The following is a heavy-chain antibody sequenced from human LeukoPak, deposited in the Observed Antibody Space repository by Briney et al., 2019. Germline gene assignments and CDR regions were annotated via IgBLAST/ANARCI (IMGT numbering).Heavy chain of an antibody. D-gene: IGHD2-15*01. Sequence: PGRSLRLSCAASGFTFSSYGMHWVRQAPGKGLEWVAVISYDGSNKYYADSVKGRFTISRDNSKNTLYLQMNSLRAEDTALYYCARDGGDLGYCSGGSCYPDWFDPWGQGTLVTVSS. J-gene: IGHJ5*02. CDR3: ARDGGDLGYCSGGSCYPDWFDP. V-gene: IGHV3-30*03. CDR1: GFTFSSYG. CDR2: ISYDGSNK.